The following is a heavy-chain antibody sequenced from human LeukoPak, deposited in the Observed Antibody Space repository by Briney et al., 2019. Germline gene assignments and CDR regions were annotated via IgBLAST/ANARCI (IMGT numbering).Heavy chain of an antibody. Sequence: SETLSLTCTVSGGSISSGSYYWSWIRQPAGKGLEWIGRIYTSGSTNYNPSLKSRVTISVDTPKNQFSLKLSSVTAADTAVYYCAREGVRAPFDYWGQGTLVTVSS. V-gene: IGHV4-61*02. J-gene: IGHJ4*02. CDR2: IYTSGST. CDR3: AREGVRAPFDY. CDR1: GGSISSGSYY.